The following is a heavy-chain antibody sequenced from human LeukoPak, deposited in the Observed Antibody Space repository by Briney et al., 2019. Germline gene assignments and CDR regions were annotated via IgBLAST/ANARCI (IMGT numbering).Heavy chain of an antibody. D-gene: IGHD3-22*01. V-gene: IGHV3-23*01. CDR3: AKDSRESSGHFPYYYYYHYGLDV. J-gene: IGHJ6*02. Sequence: GGSLRLSCAVSGFIFSSSAMSWVRQVPGKGPEWVSAISGGGDDTSYADSARGRFTVSRDNSKNTLYLQMNSLRAEDTAVYYCAKDSRESSGHFPYYYYYHYGLDVWGQGTTVTVSS. CDR2: ISGGGDDT. CDR1: GFIFSSSA.